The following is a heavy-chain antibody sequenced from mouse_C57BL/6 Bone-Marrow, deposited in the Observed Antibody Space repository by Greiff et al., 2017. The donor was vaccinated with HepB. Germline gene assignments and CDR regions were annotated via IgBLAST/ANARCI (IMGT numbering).Heavy chain of an antibody. V-gene: IGHV1-64*01. D-gene: IGHD1-1*01. CDR3: AATVGFAY. CDR1: GYTFTSYW. CDR2: IHPNSGST. J-gene: IGHJ3*01. Sequence: VQLQQPGAELVKPGASVKLSCKASGYTFTSYWMHWVKQRPGQGLEWIGMIHPNSGSTNYNEKFKSKATLTVDTSSSTAYMQLSSLTAEDSAVYYCAATVGFAYWGQGTLVTVSA.